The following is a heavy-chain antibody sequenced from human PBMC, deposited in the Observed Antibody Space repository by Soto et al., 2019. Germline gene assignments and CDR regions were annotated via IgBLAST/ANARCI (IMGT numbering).Heavy chain of an antibody. CDR3: ASPDPSGWGGGLDY. V-gene: IGHV1-18*01. Sequence: QVQLVQSGAEVKNPGASVKVSCKAYGYTFSSYGISWVRQAPGQGLEWMGWISTYNGNTNYAQKLQGRVTMTTDTSTSTAYMELRSLRSDDTAVYYCASPDPSGWGGGLDYWGQGTLVTVSS. CDR2: ISTYNGNT. D-gene: IGHD6-19*01. J-gene: IGHJ4*02. CDR1: GYTFSSYG.